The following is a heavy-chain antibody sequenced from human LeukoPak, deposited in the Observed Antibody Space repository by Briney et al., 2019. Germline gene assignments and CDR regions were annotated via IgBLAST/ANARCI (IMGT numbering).Heavy chain of an antibody. Sequence: GGSLRLSCAASGFTFSSYAISWVRQAPGQGLEWMGGIIPIFGTANYAQKFQGRVTITADESTSTAYMELSSLRSEDTAVYYCARVGAYCGGDCHPTLEYYYYMDVWGKGTTVTISS. CDR2: IIPIFGTA. CDR3: ARVGAYCGGDCHPTLEYYYYMDV. J-gene: IGHJ6*03. D-gene: IGHD2-21*02. V-gene: IGHV1-69*01. CDR1: GFTFSSYA.